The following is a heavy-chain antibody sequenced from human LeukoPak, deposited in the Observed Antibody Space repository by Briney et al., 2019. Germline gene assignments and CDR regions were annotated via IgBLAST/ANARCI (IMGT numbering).Heavy chain of an antibody. CDR1: GFTFSSYS. J-gene: IGHJ3*02. CDR2: ISSSSYI. D-gene: IGHD2-15*01. CDR3: ASALGYCSGGSCYQYRVRAFDI. V-gene: IGHV3-21*01. Sequence: PGGSLRLSCAASGFTFSSYSMNWVRQAPGKGLEWVSSISSSSYIYYADSVKGRFTISRHNATHSLYLQMNSLRAEDTAVYYCASALGYCSGGSCYQYRVRAFDIWGQGTMVTVSS.